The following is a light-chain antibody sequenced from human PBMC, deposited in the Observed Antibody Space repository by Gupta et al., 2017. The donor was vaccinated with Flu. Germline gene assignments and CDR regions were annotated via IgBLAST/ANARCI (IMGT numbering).Light chain of an antibody. J-gene: IGKJ2*03. CDR3: QQRSNWPYS. CDR2: DAS. V-gene: IGKV3-11*01. CDR1: QIVSSY. Sequence: EIVLTQSPATLSLSPGERATLSCRASQIVSSYLAWYQQKPGQAPRLLIYDASNRATGIPARFSGSGSGTDFILTISSLEPEDFAVYYCQQRSNWPYSFGQGTKLEIK.